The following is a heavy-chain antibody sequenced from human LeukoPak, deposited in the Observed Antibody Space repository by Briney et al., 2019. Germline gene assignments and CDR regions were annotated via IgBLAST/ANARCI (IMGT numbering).Heavy chain of an antibody. D-gene: IGHD4-11*01. V-gene: IGHV4-4*07. Sequence: SETLSLTCTVSGGSISIYYWSWIRQPAGKGLEWIGRTYTSGSTNYNPSLKSRVTMSVDTSKNQFSLKLSSVTAADTAVYYCATEGYSNYEVRNYYYYMDVWGKGTTVTVSS. J-gene: IGHJ6*03. CDR2: TYTSGST. CDR1: GGSISIYY. CDR3: ATEGYSNYEVRNYYYYMDV.